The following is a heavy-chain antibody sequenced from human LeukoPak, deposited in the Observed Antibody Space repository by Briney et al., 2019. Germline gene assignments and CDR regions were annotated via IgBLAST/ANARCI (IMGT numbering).Heavy chain of an antibody. D-gene: IGHD1-14*01. V-gene: IGHV4-38-2*02. CDR3: ARVTSRLGWFDP. CDR2: ISHSGST. Sequence: SETLSLTCTVSGDSISSGYYWGWIRQPPGKGLEWIGSISHSGSTYYNPSLKSRVTISVDTSKNQFSLKLRSVTAADTAVYYCARVTSRLGWFDPWGQGTLVTVSS. J-gene: IGHJ5*02. CDR1: GDSISSGYY.